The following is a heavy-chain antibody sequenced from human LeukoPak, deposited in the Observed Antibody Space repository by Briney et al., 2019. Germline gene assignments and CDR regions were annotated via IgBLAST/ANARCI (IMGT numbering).Heavy chain of an antibody. V-gene: IGHV3-23*01. CDR2: ISGSGADT. J-gene: IGHJ4*02. CDR3: AKAPGRVVRGIISFDY. D-gene: IGHD3-10*01. Sequence: GGSLRLSCAASGFTFSTYAMSWIRQAPGKGLEWVSGISGSGADTYYADSVKGRFTISRDNAKSTLYLQMNSLRAEDTAVYYCAKAPGRVVRGIISFDYWGQGTLVTVSS. CDR1: GFTFSTYA.